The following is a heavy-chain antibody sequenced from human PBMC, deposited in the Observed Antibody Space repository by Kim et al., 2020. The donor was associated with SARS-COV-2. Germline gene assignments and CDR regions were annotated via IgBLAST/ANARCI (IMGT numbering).Heavy chain of an antibody. Sequence: GESLKISCKGSGYSFTSYWIGWVRQMPGKGLEWMGIIYPGDSDTRYSPSFQGQVTISADKSISTAYLQWSSLKASDTAMYYCARRNYDFWSGLGADGMDVWGQGTTVTVSS. D-gene: IGHD3-3*01. CDR1: GYSFTSYW. J-gene: IGHJ6*02. CDR3: ARRNYDFWSGLGADGMDV. CDR2: IYPGDSDT. V-gene: IGHV5-51*01.